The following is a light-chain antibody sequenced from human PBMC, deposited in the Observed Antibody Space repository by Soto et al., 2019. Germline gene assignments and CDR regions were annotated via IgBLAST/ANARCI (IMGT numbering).Light chain of an antibody. V-gene: IGLV1-44*01. CDR1: SSNIGSNY. Sequence: QSVLTQPPSASGTPGQRVTISCSGSSSNIGSNYVYWYQQLPGTAPKLLIYSDNHRPSGVPDRFSGSRSGTSASLAIRGLQSEDDAEYYCAAWDDSLNGVVFGGGTKLTVL. CDR3: AAWDDSLNGVV. CDR2: SDN. J-gene: IGLJ2*01.